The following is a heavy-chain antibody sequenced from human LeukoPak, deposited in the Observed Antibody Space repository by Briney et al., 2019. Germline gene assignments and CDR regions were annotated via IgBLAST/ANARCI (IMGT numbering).Heavy chain of an antibody. V-gene: IGHV4-38-2*01. CDR2: IYHSGST. Sequence: SETLSLTCAVSGYSIGSGYYWGWIRQPPGKGLEWIGSIYHSGSTYYNPSLKSRVTISVDTSKNQFSLKLSSVTAADTAVYYCVSRGYCSGGSCYAAFDIWGQGTMVTVSS. D-gene: IGHD2-15*01. J-gene: IGHJ3*02. CDR1: GYSIGSGYY. CDR3: VSRGYCSGGSCYAAFDI.